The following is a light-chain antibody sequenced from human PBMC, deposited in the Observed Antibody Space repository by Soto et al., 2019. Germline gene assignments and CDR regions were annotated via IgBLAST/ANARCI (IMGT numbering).Light chain of an antibody. Sequence: DIQMTQSPSSLSASVGDIFTITCRASQGIRNDLGWYQQKPGKAPKLLIYDASNLETGVPSRFSGSGSGTDFTFTISSLQPEDIATYYCQQYDNLALTFGGGTKVDI. CDR3: QQYDNLALT. CDR2: DAS. V-gene: IGKV1-33*01. CDR1: QGIRND. J-gene: IGKJ4*01.